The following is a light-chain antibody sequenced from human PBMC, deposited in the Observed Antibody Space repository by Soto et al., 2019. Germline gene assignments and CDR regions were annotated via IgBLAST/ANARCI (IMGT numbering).Light chain of an antibody. V-gene: IGKV3-20*01. CDR3: QQYRA. CDR2: GAS. J-gene: IGKJ1*01. Sequence: EIVLTQSPGTLSLSPGERATLSCRASQSVSGSYLAWYQQKPGQAPRLLIYGASSRATGIPDRFSGSGSGTDFTLTISRLEPEDFAVYYCQQYRAFGQGTKWIS. CDR1: QSVSGSY.